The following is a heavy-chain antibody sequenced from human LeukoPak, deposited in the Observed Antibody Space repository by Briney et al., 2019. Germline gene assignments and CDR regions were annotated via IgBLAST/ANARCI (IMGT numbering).Heavy chain of an antibody. J-gene: IGHJ4*02. V-gene: IGHV4-59*08. CDR3: ARRSVGSGWYDY. Sequence: LETLSLTCTVSGGSISSYYWSWIRQPPGKGLEWIGYTYYSGSTNYNPSLRSRVTISVDTSKNQFSLKLSSVTAADTAVYYCARRSVGSGWYDYWGQGTLVTVSS. CDR1: GGSISSYY. D-gene: IGHD6-19*01. CDR2: TYYSGST.